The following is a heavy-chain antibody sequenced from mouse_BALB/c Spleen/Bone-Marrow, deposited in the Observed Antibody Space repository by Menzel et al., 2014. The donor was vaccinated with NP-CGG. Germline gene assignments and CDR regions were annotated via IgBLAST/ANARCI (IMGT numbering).Heavy chain of an antibody. Sequence: EVMLVESGPGLVKPSQSLSLTCTVAGFSITSDYAWNWIRQFPGNKLEWMGYMSYSGSTNYNPSLKSRISFTRDTSQNQFFLQLNSVTTEDTATYYCARGRPCYFDYWGQGTTLTVSS. CDR2: MSYSGST. V-gene: IGHV3-2*02. CDR1: GFSITSDYA. J-gene: IGHJ2*01. CDR3: ARGRPCYFDY.